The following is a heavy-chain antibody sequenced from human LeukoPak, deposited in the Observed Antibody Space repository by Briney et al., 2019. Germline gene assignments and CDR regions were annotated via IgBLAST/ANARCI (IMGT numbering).Heavy chain of an antibody. CDR3: ASNTRYCSSTSCYSPGDY. Sequence: PGGSLRLSCAASGFTFSSYAMSWVRQAPGKGLEWVSAISGSGGSTYYADSVKGRFTISRDNSKNKLYLQMNSLRAEDTAVYYCASNTRYCSSTSCYSPGDYWGQGTLVTVSS. CDR1: GFTFSSYA. D-gene: IGHD2-2*01. CDR2: ISGSGGST. V-gene: IGHV3-23*01. J-gene: IGHJ4*02.